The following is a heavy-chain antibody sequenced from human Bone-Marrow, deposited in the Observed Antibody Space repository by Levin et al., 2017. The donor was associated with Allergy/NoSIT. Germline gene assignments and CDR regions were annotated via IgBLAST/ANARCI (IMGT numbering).Heavy chain of an antibody. CDR1: GGSISSTNW. V-gene: IGHV4-4*02. D-gene: IGHD5-18*01. J-gene: IGHJ3*02. CDR3: ARRWVQLWSGDAFDI. Sequence: PSETLSLTCAVSGGSISSTNWWTWVRQSPGKGLEWIGEIYDSGTFNYNPSLKSRVTISVDESKNQFSLKLRSVTAADTAVYYCARRWVQLWSGDAFDIWGQGTRVTVSS. CDR2: IYDSGTF.